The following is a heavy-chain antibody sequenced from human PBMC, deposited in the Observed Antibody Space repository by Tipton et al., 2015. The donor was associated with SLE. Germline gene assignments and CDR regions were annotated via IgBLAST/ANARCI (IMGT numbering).Heavy chain of an antibody. CDR1: GGSISSGSYY. V-gene: IGHV4-61*02. D-gene: IGHD3-10*01. J-gene: IGHJ3*02. Sequence: TLSLTCTVSGGSISSGSYYWSWIREPAGKGLEWIGRIYTSGSTNYNPSLKSRVTISVATSKNQFSLKLSFVTAADTAVYYCERAVLVRGGAFDIWGQGTMVTVSS. CDR2: IYTSGST. CDR3: ERAVLVRGGAFDI.